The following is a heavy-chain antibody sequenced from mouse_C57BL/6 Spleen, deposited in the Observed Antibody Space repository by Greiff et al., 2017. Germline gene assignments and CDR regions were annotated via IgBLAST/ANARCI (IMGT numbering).Heavy chain of an antibody. D-gene: IGHD1-1*01. CDR3: ARNPYGSSYYAMDC. CDR1: GYAFSSSW. Sequence: QVQLKQSGPELVKPGASVKISCKASGYAFSSSWMNWVKQRPGKGLEWIGRIYPGDGDTNYNGKFKGKATLTADKSSSTAYMQLSSLTSEDSAVSFWARNPYGSSYYAMDCWGQGTSVTVAS. CDR2: IYPGDGDT. V-gene: IGHV1-82*01. J-gene: IGHJ4*01.